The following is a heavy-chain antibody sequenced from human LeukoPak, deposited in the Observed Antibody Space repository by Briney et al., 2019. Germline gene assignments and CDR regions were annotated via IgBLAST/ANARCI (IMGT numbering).Heavy chain of an antibody. D-gene: IGHD1-14*01. CDR3: VRLVLVDHTISLGLPY. J-gene: IGHJ4*02. V-gene: IGHV1-2*02. CDR2: INPNSGDT. Sequence: EASVRVSCKPSGYTFTTYYVHWVRQAPGQGLEWVGWINPNSGDTNYAQKFRGRVTMTRDTSISTAYMELDSLTSDDTAMYYCVRLVLVDHTISLGLPYWGQGTLVTVSS. CDR1: GYTFTTYY.